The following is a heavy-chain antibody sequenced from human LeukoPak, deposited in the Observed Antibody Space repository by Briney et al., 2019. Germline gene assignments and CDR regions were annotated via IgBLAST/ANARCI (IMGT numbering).Heavy chain of an antibody. V-gene: IGHV4-59*01. D-gene: IGHD6-25*01. J-gene: IGHJ4*02. CDR2: IYYSGST. CDR1: GGSFSGNF. Sequence: PSETLSLTCAVYGGSFSGNFWTWIRQPPGKGLEWIGYIYYSGSTNYNPSLKSRVTISVDTSKNQFSLKLSSVTAADTAVYYCARSIAADFDYWGQGTLVTVSS. CDR3: ARSIAADFDY.